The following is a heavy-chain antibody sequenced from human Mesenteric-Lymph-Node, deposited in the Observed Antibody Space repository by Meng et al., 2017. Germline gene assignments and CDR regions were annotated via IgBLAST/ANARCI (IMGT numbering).Heavy chain of an antibody. Sequence: GESLKISCAASGFTFSSYSMNWVRQAPGKGLEWVSSISSSSSYIYYADSVKGRFTISRDNAKNSLYLQMNSLRAEDTAVYYCAREYCSGGSCYSEGFDYWGQGTLVTVSS. CDR1: GFTFSSYS. J-gene: IGHJ4*02. CDR2: ISSSSSYI. V-gene: IGHV3-21*01. D-gene: IGHD2-15*01. CDR3: AREYCSGGSCYSEGFDY.